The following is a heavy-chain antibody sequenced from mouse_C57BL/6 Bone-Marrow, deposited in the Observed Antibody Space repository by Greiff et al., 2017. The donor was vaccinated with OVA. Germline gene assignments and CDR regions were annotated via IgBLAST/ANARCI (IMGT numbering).Heavy chain of an antibody. CDR1: GYTFTSYW. J-gene: IGHJ1*03. D-gene: IGHD1-1*01. CDR3: AREGYDYYGWYFDV. V-gene: IGHV1-59*01. Sequence: VQLQQPGAELVRPGTSVKLSCKASGYTFTSYWMHWVKQRPGQGLEWIGVIDPADSYTNYNQKFKGKATLTVDTSSSTAYMQLSSLTSEDSAVYYCAREGYDYYGWYFDVWGTGTTVTVSS. CDR2: IDPADSYT.